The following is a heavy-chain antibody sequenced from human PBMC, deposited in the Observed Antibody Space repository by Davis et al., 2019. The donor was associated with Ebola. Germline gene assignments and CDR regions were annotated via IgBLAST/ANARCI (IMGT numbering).Heavy chain of an antibody. CDR3: ARGWLRAGMDV. V-gene: IGHV6-1*01. J-gene: IGHJ6*04. CDR2: TYYSSKWYH. D-gene: IGHD5-18*01. Sequence: HPQTPSLTRAISGDSVSSGGWNWIRQSPSRGLEWLGRTYYSSKWYHDYAVSLKSRITINPDTSKNQFPLQLNSVTPEDTALYYCARGWLRAGMDVWGEGTTVTVSS. CDR1: GDSVSSGG.